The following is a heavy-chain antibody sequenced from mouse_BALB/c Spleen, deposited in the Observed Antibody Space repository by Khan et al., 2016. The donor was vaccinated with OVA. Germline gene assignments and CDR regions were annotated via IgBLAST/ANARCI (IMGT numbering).Heavy chain of an antibody. J-gene: IGHJ3*01. CDR3: ASCDRYPAWFAY. V-gene: IGHV1-4*01. Sequence: QVQLKQSGAELARPGALVKMSCKASGYTFSNYTMHWLKQRPGQGLEWIGYINPSTSYTYYNQKFNDRATLTADKSSSTAYMQLSSLTSDDSAVYYGASCDRYPAWFAYWGQGTLVTVSA. D-gene: IGHD2-14*01. CDR2: INPSTSYT. CDR1: GYTFSNYT.